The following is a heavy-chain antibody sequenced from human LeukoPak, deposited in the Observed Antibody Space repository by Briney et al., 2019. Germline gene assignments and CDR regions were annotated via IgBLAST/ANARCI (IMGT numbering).Heavy chain of an antibody. CDR1: GFTFDDYA. CDR2: ISWNSGSI. D-gene: IGHD1-14*01. V-gene: IGHV3-9*01. J-gene: IGHJ4*02. CDR3: AKGPGEFDY. Sequence: GGSLRLSCAASGFTFDDYAMHWVRQAPGKGLEWVSGISWNSGSIGYADSVKGRFTISRDNAKNSLYPQMNSLRAEDTALYYCAKGPGEFDYWGQGTLVTVSS.